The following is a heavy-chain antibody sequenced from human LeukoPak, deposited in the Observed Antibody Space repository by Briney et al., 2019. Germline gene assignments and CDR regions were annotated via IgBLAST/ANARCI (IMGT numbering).Heavy chain of an antibody. CDR3: ARDRYYYDSSGYYYAYYFDY. CDR2: ISYDGSNK. Sequence: GRSLRLSCAASGFTFSSYGMHWVRQAPGKGLEWVAVISYDGSNKYYADSVKGRFAISRDNSKNTLYLQMNSLRAEDTAVYYCARDRYYYDSSGYYYAYYFDYWGQGTLVTVSS. CDR1: GFTFSSYG. D-gene: IGHD3-22*01. J-gene: IGHJ4*02. V-gene: IGHV3-30*03.